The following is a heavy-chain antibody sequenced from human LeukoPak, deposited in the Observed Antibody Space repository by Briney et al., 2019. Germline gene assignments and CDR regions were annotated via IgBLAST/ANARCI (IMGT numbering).Heavy chain of an antibody. CDR2: ISSSSSYI. CDR3: ARGSFGWYCDDSSGYYYVDY. J-gene: IGHJ4*02. V-gene: IGHV3-21*01. CDR1: GVTFSSYS. D-gene: IGHD3-22*01. Sequence: SGGSLRLSCAASGVTFSSYSMNWVRQAPGKGLEWVSSISSSSSYIYYADSVKGRFTISRDNAKNSLYLQMNSLRAEDTAVCYCARGSFGWYCDDSSGYYYVDYWGQGTLVTVSS.